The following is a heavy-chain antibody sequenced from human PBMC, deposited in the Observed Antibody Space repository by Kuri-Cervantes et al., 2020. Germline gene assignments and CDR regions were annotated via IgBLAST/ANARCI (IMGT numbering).Heavy chain of an antibody. V-gene: IGHV1-69*13. J-gene: IGHJ5*02. D-gene: IGHD3-10*01. CDR3: ARVGTMVRGVIAGWFDP. Sequence: SVKVPCKASGGTFSSYAISWVRQAPGQGLEWMGGIIPIFGTANYAQKFQGRVTITADESTSTAYMELSSLRSEDTAVYYCARVGTMVRGVIAGWFDPWGQGTLVTVSS. CDR1: GGTFSSYA. CDR2: IIPIFGTA.